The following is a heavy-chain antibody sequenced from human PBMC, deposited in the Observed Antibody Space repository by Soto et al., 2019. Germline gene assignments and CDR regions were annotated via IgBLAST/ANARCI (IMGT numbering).Heavy chain of an antibody. CDR1: GFSISSSFW. CDR3: ARYHLRTFDY. Sequence: GTLTLSCAASGFSISSSFWWRWVRQPPGGGLEGIGVCYHTERTDYNPSLKSRVTISVDKSKNKLSLNLDTVTAADTAVYYCARYHLRTFDYWGRGILVTVSS. J-gene: IGHJ4*02. CDR2: CYHTERT. V-gene: IGHV4-4*02.